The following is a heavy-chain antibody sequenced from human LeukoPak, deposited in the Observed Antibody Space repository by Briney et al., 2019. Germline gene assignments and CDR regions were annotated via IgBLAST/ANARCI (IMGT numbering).Heavy chain of an antibody. V-gene: IGHV1-69*13. CDR1: GGTFSSYA. D-gene: IGHD3-22*01. Sequence: ASVKVSCKASGGTFSSYAISWVRQAPGQGLEWMGGIIPIFDTANYAQKFQGRVTITADESTSTAYMELSSLRSEDTAVYYCARGRYYDSSGYSRFDYWGQGTLVTVSS. CDR3: ARGRYYDSSGYSRFDY. CDR2: IIPIFDTA. J-gene: IGHJ4*02.